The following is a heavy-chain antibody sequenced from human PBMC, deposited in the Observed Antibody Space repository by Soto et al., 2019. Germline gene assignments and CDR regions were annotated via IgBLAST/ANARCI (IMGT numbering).Heavy chain of an antibody. D-gene: IGHD4-17*01. CDR2: IWYDGSNK. J-gene: IGHJ4*02. V-gene: IGHV3-33*01. CDR1: GFTFSSYG. CDR3: ARSESYDDYPHFDY. Sequence: QVQLVESGGGVVQPGRSLRLSCAASGFTFSSYGMHWVRQAPGKGLEWVAVIWYDGSNKYYADSVKGRFTISRDNSKNTLYLQMNSLRAEDTAVYYCARSESYDDYPHFDYWGQGTLVTVSS.